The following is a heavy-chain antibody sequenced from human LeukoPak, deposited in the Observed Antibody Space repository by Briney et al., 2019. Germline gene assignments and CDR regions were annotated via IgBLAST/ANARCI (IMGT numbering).Heavy chain of an antibody. CDR1: GFTFSSYW. J-gene: IGHJ4*02. Sequence: PGGSLRLSCAASGFTFSSYWMHWVRQAPGKGLEWVSAISGSGGSTYYADSVKGRFTISRDNSKNTLYLQMNSLRADDTAVYYCAKHSRRDLPSDSWGQGTLVTVSS. CDR2: ISGSGGST. D-gene: IGHD2-15*01. V-gene: IGHV3-23*01. CDR3: AKHSRRDLPSDS.